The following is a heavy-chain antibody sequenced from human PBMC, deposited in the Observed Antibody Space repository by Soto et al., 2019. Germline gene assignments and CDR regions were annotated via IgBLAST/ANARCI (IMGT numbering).Heavy chain of an antibody. D-gene: IGHD2-15*01. CDR2: IYYSGST. CDR3: ARDSGYCSGGSCYSFDY. CDR1: GGSLSSGGYY. J-gene: IGHJ4*02. V-gene: IGHV4-31*03. Sequence: SETLCLTCTVSGGSLSSGGYYWSWIRQHPGKGLEWIGYIYYSGSTYYNPSLKSRVTISVDTSKNQFSLKLSSVTAADTAVYYCARDSGYCSGGSCYSFDYWGQGTLVTVSS.